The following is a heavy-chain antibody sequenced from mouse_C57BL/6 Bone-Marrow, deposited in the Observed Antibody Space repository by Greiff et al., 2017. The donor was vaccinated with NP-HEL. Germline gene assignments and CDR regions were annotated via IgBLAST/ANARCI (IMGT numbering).Heavy chain of an antibody. CDR1: GYTFTSYG. CDR2: IYPRSGNT. Sequence: VQLQQSGAELARPGASVKLSCKASGYTFTSYGISWVKQRTGQGLEWIGEIYPRSGNTYYNEKFKGKATLTADKSSSTAYMKLRSLTSEDSAVYFCARSGAQIYYDYWFAYWGQGTLVTVSA. CDR3: ARSGAQIYYDYWFAY. D-gene: IGHD2-4*01. V-gene: IGHV1-81*01. J-gene: IGHJ3*01.